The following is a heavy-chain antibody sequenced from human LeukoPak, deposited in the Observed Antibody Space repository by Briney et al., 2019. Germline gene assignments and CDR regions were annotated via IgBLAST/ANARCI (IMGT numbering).Heavy chain of an antibody. CDR2: VSTTGGST. Sequence: GGSLRLSCGASSFTFSSYVMSWVRQAPGKGLEWVSTVSTTGGSTYYADSVKGRFTISRDNAKNSLYLQMNSLRAEDTAVYYCARDRGGAYDFWSGYYTGYYDYWGQGTLVTVSS. CDR3: ARDRGGAYDFWSGYYTGYYDY. J-gene: IGHJ4*02. V-gene: IGHV3-23*01. CDR1: SFTFSSYV. D-gene: IGHD3-3*01.